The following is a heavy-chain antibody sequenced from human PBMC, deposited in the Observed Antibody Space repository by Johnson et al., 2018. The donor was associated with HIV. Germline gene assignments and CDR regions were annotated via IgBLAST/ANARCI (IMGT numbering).Heavy chain of an antibody. D-gene: IGHD3-22*01. J-gene: IGHJ3*02. CDR1: GFTVSSNY. CDR3: ARGDYYDSSGDYIDAFDI. Sequence: VQLVESGGGLIQPGGSLRLSCAASGFTVSSNYMSWVRQAPGKGLEWVSGISWNSGSIGYADSVKGRFTISRDNAKNSLYLQMNSLRAEDTAVYYCARGDYYDSSGDYIDAFDIWGQGTMVTVSS. V-gene: IGHV3-48*04. CDR2: ISWNSGSI.